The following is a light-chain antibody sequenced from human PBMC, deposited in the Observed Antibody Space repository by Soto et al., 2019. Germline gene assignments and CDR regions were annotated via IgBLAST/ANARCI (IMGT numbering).Light chain of an antibody. CDR3: QQYNNWPPHVT. Sequence: ENVLTQSXATLSFCRRGXXXXXXXXFQSVRSKLAWYKKKPGXAPMRIIYGESTRXNVIQDRVSGSGYGTEFTLTISSLQYEDFAVYYCQQYNNWPPHVTYGQGPKVDI. V-gene: IGKV3-15*01. CDR1: QSVRSK. CDR2: GES. J-gene: IGKJ1*01.